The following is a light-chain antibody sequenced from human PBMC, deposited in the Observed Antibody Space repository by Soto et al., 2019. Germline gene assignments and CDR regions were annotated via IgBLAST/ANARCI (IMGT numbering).Light chain of an antibody. CDR2: GAS. J-gene: IGKJ5*01. V-gene: IGKV3-20*01. CDR1: QSVSSSY. Sequence: EIVLTHSPGTLALSPGERAALSPSASQSVSSSYLAWYQQKPGQAPRLLIYGASSRATGIPDRFSGSGSGTDFTLTISRLEPEDFAVYYCQQYGSSRSITFGQGTRLEIK. CDR3: QQYGSSRSIT.